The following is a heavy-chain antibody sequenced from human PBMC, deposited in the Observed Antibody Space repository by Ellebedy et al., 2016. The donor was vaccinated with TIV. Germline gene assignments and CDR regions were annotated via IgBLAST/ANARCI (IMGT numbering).Heavy chain of an antibody. V-gene: IGHV4-59*01. CDR3: ARALGTTILFYFDY. CDR2: MSSSGNT. Sequence: MPSETLSLTCIVSGGSISSYYWSWIRQSPGKGLEWIGYMSSSGNTNYNPSLKSRVTTSIDMSKNQFSLKLNSVTAADTAVYYCARALGTTILFYFDYWGQGTLVTVSS. D-gene: IGHD1-26*01. CDR1: GGSISSYY. J-gene: IGHJ4*02.